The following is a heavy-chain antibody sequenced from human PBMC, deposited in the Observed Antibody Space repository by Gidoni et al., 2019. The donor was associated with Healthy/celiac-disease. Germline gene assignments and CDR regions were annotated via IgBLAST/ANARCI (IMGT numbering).Heavy chain of an antibody. CDR2: INSKTDGGTT. Sequence: EVQLVESGGGMVKPGGSLRLSCAAAGFTFSNALMSWVRQAPGKGLEWVGRINSKTDGGTTDSAAPVQGRFSISRADSTNTLYLQMNSPNTEDTAVYYCTTGPHAVAGIIPWGQGTLVPVSS. CDR1: GFTFSNAL. V-gene: IGHV3-15*01. CDR3: TTGPHAVAGIIP. J-gene: IGHJ5*02. D-gene: IGHD6-19*01.